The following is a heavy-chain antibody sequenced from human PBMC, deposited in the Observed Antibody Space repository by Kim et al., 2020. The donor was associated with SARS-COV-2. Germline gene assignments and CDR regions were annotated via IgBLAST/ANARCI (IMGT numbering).Heavy chain of an antibody. D-gene: IGHD3-9*01. CDR3: AREKPEVKWVLHYDILTPMDV. CDR2: IWYDGSNK. J-gene: IGHJ6*02. Sequence: GGSLRLSCAASGFTFSSYGMHWVRQAPGKGLEWVAVIWYDGSNKYYADSVKGRFTISRDNSKNTLYLQMNSLRAEDTAVYYCAREKPEVKWVLHYDILTPMDVWGQGTTVTVSS. CDR1: GFTFSSYG. V-gene: IGHV3-33*01.